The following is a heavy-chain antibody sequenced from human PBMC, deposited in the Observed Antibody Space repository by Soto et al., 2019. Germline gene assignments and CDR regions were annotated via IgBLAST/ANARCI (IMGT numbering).Heavy chain of an antibody. V-gene: IGHV5-51*01. Sequence: GESLKISCKGSGYSFTSYWIGWVRQMPGKGLEWMGIIYPGDSDTRYSPSFQGQVTMSADKSINTAYLQWTSLKASDTAMYYCARPVDYGDYGAVDYWGQGTLVTVSS. J-gene: IGHJ4*02. CDR3: ARPVDYGDYGAVDY. CDR1: GYSFTSYW. CDR2: IYPGDSDT. D-gene: IGHD4-17*01.